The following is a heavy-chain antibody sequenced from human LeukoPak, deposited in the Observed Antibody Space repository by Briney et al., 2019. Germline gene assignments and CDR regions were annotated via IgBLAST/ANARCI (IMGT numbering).Heavy chain of an antibody. CDR2: XXXXGSTI. CDR1: GFTFSDYY. D-gene: IGHD3-16*01. V-gene: IGHV3-11*01. J-gene: IGHJ6*02. CDR3: ARVQGGVLGIRYYYYGMDV. Sequence: GGSLRLSCAASGFTFSDYYMSWIRQAPGKGLXXXXXXXXXGSTIYYADSVKGRFTISRDNAKNSLYLQMNSLRAEDTAVYYCARVQGGVLGIRYYYYGMDVWGQGTTVTVSS.